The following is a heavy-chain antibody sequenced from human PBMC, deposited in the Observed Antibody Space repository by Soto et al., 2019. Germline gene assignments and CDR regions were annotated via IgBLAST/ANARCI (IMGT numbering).Heavy chain of an antibody. V-gene: IGHV1-24*01. J-gene: IGHJ4*02. CDR1: GYTLTELS. D-gene: IGHD5-12*01. Sequence: VASVKVSCKVSGYTLTELSMHWVRQAPGKGLEWMGGLDPEDGETIYAQKFQGRVTMTEDTSTDTAYMELSSLRSEDTAVYYCATIWGAPDDIVATFTDYWGQGTLVTVSS. CDR3: ATIWGAPDDIVATFTDY. CDR2: LDPEDGET.